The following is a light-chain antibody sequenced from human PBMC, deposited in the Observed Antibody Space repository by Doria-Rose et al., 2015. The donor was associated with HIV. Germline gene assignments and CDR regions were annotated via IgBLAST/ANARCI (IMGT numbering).Light chain of an antibody. CDR2: DGS. V-gene: IGKV3-20*01. CDR1: QSFSSTY. CDR3: HQYGTSWT. Sequence: TQSPGTLSLSPGERATLSCRASQSFSSTYLAWYQQKPGQAPSLLIYDGSTSATCIPDRFSASGSGTDFTLTINRLEPEDFALYYCHQYGTSWTFGQGTKVEI. J-gene: IGKJ1*01.